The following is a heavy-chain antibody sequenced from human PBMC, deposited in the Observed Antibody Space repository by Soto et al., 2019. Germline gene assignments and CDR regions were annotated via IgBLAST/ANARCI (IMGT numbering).Heavy chain of an antibody. J-gene: IGHJ4*02. CDR2: IIPIFGTA. D-gene: IGHD3-22*01. CDR1: GGTFSRYA. V-gene: IGHV1-69*12. CDR3: ARDKGYYVSSGYDRGVGWTVY. Sequence: QVQLVQSGAEVKKPGSSVKVSCKTSGGTFSRYAIRWVRQAPGHGLEWMGGIIPIFGTARYAQKFQGRVTITADESTSTAYMELSSLRSEDTAVYYCARDKGYYVSSGYDRGVGWTVYCGQGTLVTVSS.